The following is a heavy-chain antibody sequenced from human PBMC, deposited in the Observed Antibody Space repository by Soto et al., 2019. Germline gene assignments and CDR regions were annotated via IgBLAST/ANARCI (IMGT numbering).Heavy chain of an antibody. CDR1: GGTFSSYA. D-gene: IGHD1-1*01. V-gene: IGHV1-69*06. J-gene: IGHJ6*02. CDR3: ARGGGGTGNYYYYYGMDV. Sequence: QVQLVQSGAEVKKPGSSVKVSCKASGGTFSSYAISWVRQAPGQGLEWMGGVIPIFGTATYAQKFQGRVTITADKSTSTAYMELSSLRPEDTAGYYCARGGGGTGNYYYYYGMDVWGQGTTVTVSS. CDR2: VIPIFGTA.